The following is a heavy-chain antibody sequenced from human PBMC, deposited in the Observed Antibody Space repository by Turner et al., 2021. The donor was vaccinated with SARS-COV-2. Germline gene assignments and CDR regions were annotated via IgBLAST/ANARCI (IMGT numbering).Heavy chain of an antibody. J-gene: IGHJ5*02. Sequence: QVQLQEWGAGLLKPSETLSLTCAIYGGSFSGFYWSWIRQPLGQGLEWIAEFDHSGSTNTNPSLKSRVTISVDTSKNQFSLKLSSVTAADTAVYYCARHPMGGSGSYISWGQGTLVIVS. CDR1: GGSFSGFY. CDR3: ARHPMGGSGSYIS. V-gene: IGHV4-34*01. D-gene: IGHD3-10*01. CDR2: FDHSGST.